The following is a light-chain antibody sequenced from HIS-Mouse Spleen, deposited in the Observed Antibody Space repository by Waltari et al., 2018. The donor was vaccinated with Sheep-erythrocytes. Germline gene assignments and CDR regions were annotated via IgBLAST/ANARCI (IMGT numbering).Light chain of an antibody. CDR2: EGS. Sequence: QSALTQPASVSGSPGQSITISWTGTSSDVGSYNLVSWYQQHPGKAPKLMIYEGSKRPSGVSNRFSGSKSGNTASLTISGLQAEDEADYYCCSYAGSSTFDVVFGGGTKLTVL. CDR1: SSDVGSYNL. J-gene: IGLJ2*01. V-gene: IGLV2-23*03. CDR3: CSYAGSSTFDVV.